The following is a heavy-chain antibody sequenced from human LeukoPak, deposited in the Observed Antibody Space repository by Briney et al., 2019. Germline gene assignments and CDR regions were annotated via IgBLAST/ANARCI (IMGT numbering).Heavy chain of an antibody. D-gene: IGHD2-15*01. CDR1: GFTFSSYS. CDR2: ISSSSSYI. V-gene: IGHV3-21*01. Sequence: PGGSLRLSCAASGFTFSSYSMNWVRQAPGKGREWVSSISSSSSYIFYADSVKGRFTISTDNAKNSLYLQMNSLRAEDTAVYYCSRASGGRQVNHYYGMDVWGRGTTVTVPS. J-gene: IGHJ6*02. CDR3: SRASGGRQVNHYYGMDV.